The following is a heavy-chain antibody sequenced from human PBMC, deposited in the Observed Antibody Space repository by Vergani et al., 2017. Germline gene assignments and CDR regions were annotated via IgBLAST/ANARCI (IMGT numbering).Heavy chain of an antibody. D-gene: IGHD6-13*01. V-gene: IGHV4-34*01. J-gene: IGHJ2*01. Sequence: QVQLQQWGAGLLKPSETLSLTCAVYGGSFSGYYWSWVRQPPGKGLEWIGEINHSGSTNYNPSLKSRVNISVDTSKNQFSLKLSSVTAADTAVYYCAAAAAADWYFDLWGRGTLVTVSS. CDR1: GGSFSGYY. CDR3: AAAAAADWYFDL. CDR2: INHSGST.